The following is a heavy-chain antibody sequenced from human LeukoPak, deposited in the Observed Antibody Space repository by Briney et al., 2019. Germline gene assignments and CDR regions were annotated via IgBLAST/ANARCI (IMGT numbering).Heavy chain of an antibody. J-gene: IGHJ4*02. CDR2: MNPNSGNT. CDR1: GYTFTSYD. V-gene: IGHV1-8*01. CDR3: ARGRYVILTGTN. D-gene: IGHD3-9*01. Sequence: ASVKVSCKASGYTFTSYDINWVRQATGQGLEWMGWMNPNSGNTGYAQKFQGRVTMTRNTSISTAYMELSSLRSEDTAVYYCARGRYVILTGTNWGQGTLVTVSS.